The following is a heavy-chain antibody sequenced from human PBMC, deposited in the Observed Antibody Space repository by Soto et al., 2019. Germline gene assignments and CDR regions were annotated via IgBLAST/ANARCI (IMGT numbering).Heavy chain of an antibody. CDR3: ARVRSYSYGQGYGMDV. Sequence: TGGSLRLSWAASGFTFSTYSMNWVRHAPGKGLEWVSSISSSSGYIYYADSVKGRFTISRDDAKNSLSLQMNSLRAEDTAVYYCARVRSYSYGQGYGMDVWGQGTTVTVSS. J-gene: IGHJ6*02. CDR1: GFTFSTYS. CDR2: ISSSSGYI. V-gene: IGHV3-21*01. D-gene: IGHD5-18*01.